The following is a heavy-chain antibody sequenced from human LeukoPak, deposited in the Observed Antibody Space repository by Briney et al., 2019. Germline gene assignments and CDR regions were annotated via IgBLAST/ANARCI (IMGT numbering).Heavy chain of an antibody. D-gene: IGHD1-26*01. Sequence: GGSLRLSCAVSRFTFSSYAMHWVRQAPGKGLEWVAVILYDGSNEYYADSVKGRFVIARDTSQNTLHLQMNSLRADDTAVYYCARAQHRGWGFDYWGPGTLVTVSS. V-gene: IGHV3-30*09. CDR1: RFTFSSYA. J-gene: IGHJ4*02. CDR3: ARAQHRGWGFDY. CDR2: ILYDGSNE.